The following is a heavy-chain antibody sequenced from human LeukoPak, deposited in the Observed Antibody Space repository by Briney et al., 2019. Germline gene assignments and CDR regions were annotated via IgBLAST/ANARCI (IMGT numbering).Heavy chain of an antibody. Sequence: SETLSLTCTVSGSSISSYYWSWIRQHPGKGLEWIGYIYYSGSTYYNPSLKSRVTMSVDTSKNQFSLKLSSVTAADTAVYYCAREKGYSYGLNWYFDLWGRGTLVTVSS. CDR1: GSSISSYY. CDR2: IYYSGST. D-gene: IGHD5-18*01. CDR3: AREKGYSYGLNWYFDL. V-gene: IGHV4-59*06. J-gene: IGHJ2*01.